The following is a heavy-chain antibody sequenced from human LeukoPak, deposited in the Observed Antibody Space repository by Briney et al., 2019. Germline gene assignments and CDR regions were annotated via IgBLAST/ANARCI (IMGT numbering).Heavy chain of an antibody. D-gene: IGHD2-15*01. CDR2: ISGSGGST. V-gene: IGHV3-23*01. Sequence: PGGSLRLSCAASGFTFSSYAMSWVRQAPGKGLEWVSAISGSGGSTYYADSVKGRFSISRDNSKNTLYLQMNSLRAEDTAVYYCAKGDPRVAATLRYYYYGMDVWGQGTTVIVSS. J-gene: IGHJ6*02. CDR3: AKGDPRVAATLRYYYYGMDV. CDR1: GFTFSSYA.